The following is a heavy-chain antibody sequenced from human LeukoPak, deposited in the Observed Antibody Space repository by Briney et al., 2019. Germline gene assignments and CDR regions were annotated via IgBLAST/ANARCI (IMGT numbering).Heavy chain of an antibody. CDR1: GFTFSDYY. D-gene: IGHD3-10*01. CDR2: IRSKTYGETT. CDR3: SRADYYGSGSPISLDV. Sequence: PGRSLRLSCAASGFTFSDYYMSWVRQAPGKGLEWVGFIRSKTYGETTEYAASVKGRFPISRDDSKSIAYLQMNSLKTEDTAVYYCSRADYYGSGSPISLDVWGKGTTVTVSS. J-gene: IGHJ6*04. V-gene: IGHV3-49*04.